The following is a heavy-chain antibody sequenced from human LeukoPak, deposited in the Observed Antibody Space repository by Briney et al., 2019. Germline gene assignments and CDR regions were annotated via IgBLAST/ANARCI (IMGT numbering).Heavy chain of an antibody. V-gene: IGHV3-23*01. CDR2: ISPRGDIT. Sequence: GGTLRLSCAASGFSFRSHGMNWVRQAPGKGLEWVSGISPRGDITYYKDSVRGRFTISRDNFKNTVSLQLNSLRAEDTAVYYCARGLMGGYPRFDHWGQGTLVTVSS. J-gene: IGHJ4*02. CDR1: GFSFRSHG. CDR3: ARGLMGGYPRFDH. D-gene: IGHD2-8*01.